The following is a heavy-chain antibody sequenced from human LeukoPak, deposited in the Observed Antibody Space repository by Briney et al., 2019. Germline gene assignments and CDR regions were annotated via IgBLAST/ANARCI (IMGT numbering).Heavy chain of an antibody. CDR3: ARSAGHCNNGVCFTDYYIDV. D-gene: IGHD2-8*01. J-gene: IGHJ6*03. V-gene: IGHV1-2*06. Sequence: ASVKVSCRASGYTFTNYDINWVRQAPGQGLEWMGRINPNSGDPNYPQNFQGRVTMTRDTSISTAYMEMSSLTSDDTAVYYCARSAGHCNNGVCFTDYYIDVWAQGPRSPSP. CDR2: INPNSGDP. CDR1: GYTFTNYD.